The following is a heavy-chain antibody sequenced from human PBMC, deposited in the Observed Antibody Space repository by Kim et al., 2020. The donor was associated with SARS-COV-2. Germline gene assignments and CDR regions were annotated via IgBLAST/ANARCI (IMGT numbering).Heavy chain of an antibody. CDR3: AREVYGDYVLWGYFDY. J-gene: IGHJ4*02. D-gene: IGHD4-17*01. V-gene: IGHV4-30-2*01. CDR1: GGSISSGGYS. CDR2: IYHSGST. Sequence: SETLSLTCAVSGGSISSGGYSWSWIRQPPGKGLEWIGYIYHSGSTYYNPSLKSRVTISVDRSKNQFSLKLSSVTAADTAVYYCAREVYGDYVLWGYFDYWGQGTLVTVSS.